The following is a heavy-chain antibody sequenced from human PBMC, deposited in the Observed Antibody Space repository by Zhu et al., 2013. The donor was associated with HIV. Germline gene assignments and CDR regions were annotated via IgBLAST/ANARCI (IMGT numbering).Heavy chain of an antibody. J-gene: IGHJ6*02. V-gene: IGHV1-8*01. Sequence: VQLVQSGREVKKPGASVKVSCKASGYTFTSYDINWVRQATGQGLEWMGWMNPNSGNTGYAQKFQGRVTMTRNTSISTAYMELSSLRSEDTAVYYCVLVVAAAYYYYGMDVWGQGTTVTVSS. D-gene: IGHD2-15*01. CDR3: VLVVAAAYYYYGMDV. CDR2: MNPNSGNT. CDR1: GYTFTSYD.